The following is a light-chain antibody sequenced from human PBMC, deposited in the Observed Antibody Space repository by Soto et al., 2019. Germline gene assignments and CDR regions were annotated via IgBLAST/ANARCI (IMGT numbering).Light chain of an antibody. Sequence: SVLTQPPSLSGAPGQRVTISSPGSSSNIGAGYVVHWYQQLPGAAPKLLIFSDNNRPSGVPDRFSGSKSGTSASLAITGLRAGDEADYYCQSYDNNSDYVFGPGNKGTVL. V-gene: IGLV1-40*01. CDR1: SSNIGAGYV. CDR3: QSYDNNSDYV. CDR2: SDN. J-gene: IGLJ1*01.